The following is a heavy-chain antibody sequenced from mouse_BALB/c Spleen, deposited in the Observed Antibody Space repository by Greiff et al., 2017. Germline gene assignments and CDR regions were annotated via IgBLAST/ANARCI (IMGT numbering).Heavy chain of an antibody. Sequence: EVKLMESGGGLVQPGGSLKLSCAASGFTFSDYYMYWVRQTPEKRLEWVATISDGGSYTYYPDSVKGRFTISRDNAKNNLYLQMSSLKSEDTAMYYCAREGYGNYDAMDYWGQGTSVTVSS. D-gene: IGHD2-10*02. CDR2: ISDGGSYT. CDR3: AREGYGNYDAMDY. CDR1: GFTFSDYY. J-gene: IGHJ4*01. V-gene: IGHV5-4*02.